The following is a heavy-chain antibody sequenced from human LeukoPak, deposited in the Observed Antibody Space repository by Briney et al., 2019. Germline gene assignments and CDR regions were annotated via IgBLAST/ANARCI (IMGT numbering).Heavy chain of an antibody. D-gene: IGHD6-13*01. CDR1: GFTFKNAR. CDR3: AKDHTAVTAAGFFDY. Sequence: PGGPLRLSCAASGFTFKNARMIGPPQAPGKAVEVGGRIKTNTAGETIDYAAPVKGRFTTSRDESKTTLYLQMNSLRAEDTAVYYCAKDHTAVTAAGFFDYWGQGTLVTVSS. V-gene: IGHV3-15*01. CDR2: IKTNTAGETI. J-gene: IGHJ4*02.